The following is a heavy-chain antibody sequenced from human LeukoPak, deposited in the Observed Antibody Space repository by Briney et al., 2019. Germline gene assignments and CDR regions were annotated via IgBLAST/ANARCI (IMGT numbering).Heavy chain of an antibody. J-gene: IGHJ1*01. V-gene: IGHV4-59*12. CDR3: ARGEDGDYYFQH. D-gene: IGHD4-17*01. CDR2: IYYSGST. Sequence: SSETLSLTCTVSGGSISSYYWSWIRQPPGKGLEWIGYIYYSGSTNYNPSLKSRVTISVDTSKSQFPLKLSSVTAADTAVYYCARGEDGDYYFQHWGQGTLVTVSS. CDR1: GGSISSYY.